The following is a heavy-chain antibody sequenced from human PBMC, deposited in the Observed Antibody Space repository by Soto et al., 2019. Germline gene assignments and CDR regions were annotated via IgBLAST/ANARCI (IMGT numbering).Heavy chain of an antibody. J-gene: IGHJ3*02. CDR1: GFTFSDYY. V-gene: IGHV3-11*01. CDR2: ISSSGSTI. Sequence: QVQLVESGGGLVKPGRSLRLSCAASGFTFSDYYMSWIRQAPGKGLEWVSYISSSGSTIYYADSVKGRITISWDNAKNSLYLQINSLRAEDTAVYYCARDHLPKRAFAIWGQGTMVPVSS. CDR3: ARDHLPKRAFAI.